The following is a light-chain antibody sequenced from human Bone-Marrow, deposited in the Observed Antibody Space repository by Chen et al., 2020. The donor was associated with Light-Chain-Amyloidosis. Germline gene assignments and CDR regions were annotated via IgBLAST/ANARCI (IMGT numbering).Light chain of an antibody. Sequence: QPALTHPPSVSGSPGQSIPISCTGTSSDVGGDNPGSWYQQHPDKAPKLMIYEVTNRPSWVPDRFSGSKSDNTASLTISGLQTEDAADYFCSSYTITNTLVFGSGTRVTVL. V-gene: IGLV2-14*01. J-gene: IGLJ1*01. CDR2: EVT. CDR3: SSYTITNTLV. CDR1: SSDVGGDNP.